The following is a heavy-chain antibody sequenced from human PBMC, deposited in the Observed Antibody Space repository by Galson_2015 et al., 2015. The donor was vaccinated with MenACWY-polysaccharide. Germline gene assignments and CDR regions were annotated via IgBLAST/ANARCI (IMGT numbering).Heavy chain of an antibody. V-gene: IGHV3-49*03. Sequence: SLRLAGGASGFTVGDYAIAWSRQAAGEGLERAGFIRCKASGETTGYAASVKGRFTISRDDSKSTALLQMNSLQTEDAGICYRTRYRPIDYWGQGTLVTVSS. CDR1: GFTVGDYA. J-gene: IGHJ4*02. CDR2: IRCKASGETT. CDR3: TRYRPIDY. D-gene: IGHD3-16*02.